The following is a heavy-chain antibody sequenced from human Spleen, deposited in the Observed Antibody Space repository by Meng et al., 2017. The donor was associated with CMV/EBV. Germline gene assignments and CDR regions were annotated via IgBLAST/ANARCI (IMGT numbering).Heavy chain of an antibody. V-gene: IGHV1-2*02. CDR3: ARSWIAVAGTKSWFDP. J-gene: IGHJ5*02. Sequence: ASVKVSCKASGYTFSAYYMHWVRQAPGQGLEWVGWINPKSGDTKFAQRFQGRVTMTRDTSISTAYMELSRLRSDDTAVYYCARSWIAVAGTKSWFDPWGQGTLVTVSS. CDR1: GYTFSAYY. D-gene: IGHD6-19*01. CDR2: INPKSGDT.